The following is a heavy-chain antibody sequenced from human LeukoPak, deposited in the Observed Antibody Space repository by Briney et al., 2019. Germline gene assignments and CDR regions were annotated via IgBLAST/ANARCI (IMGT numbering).Heavy chain of an antibody. CDR3: ARDIYGGNDY. Sequence: PSETLSLTCAVYGGSFSGYYWSWIRQHPGKGLEWIGYIYYSGSTYYNPSLKSRVTISVDTSKNQFSLKLSSVTAADTAVYYCARDIYGGNDYWGQGTLVTVSS. CDR1: GGSFSGYY. V-gene: IGHV4-31*11. D-gene: IGHD4-23*01. CDR2: IYYSGST. J-gene: IGHJ4*02.